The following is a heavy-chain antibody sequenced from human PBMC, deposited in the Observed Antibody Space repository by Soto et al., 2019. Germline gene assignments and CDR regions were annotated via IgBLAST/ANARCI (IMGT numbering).Heavy chain of an antibody. V-gene: IGHV4-59*01. Sequence: PSETPFLTCPVSGGSISSYYWSLVRQPPGKALEWLGYVHYSGSTNYNPSLKSRVTISVDTSKNQFSLKLNSVTAADTAVYYCAREYSRPYYFDYWGRGTLVTVSS. J-gene: IGHJ4*02. CDR3: AREYSRPYYFDY. CDR1: GGSISSYY. D-gene: IGHD2-21*01. CDR2: VHYSGST.